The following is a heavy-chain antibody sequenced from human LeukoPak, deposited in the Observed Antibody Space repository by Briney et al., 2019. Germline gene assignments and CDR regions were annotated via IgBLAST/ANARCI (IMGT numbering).Heavy chain of an antibody. J-gene: IGHJ4*02. CDR2: INPNSGGT. CDR3: ARLDGYNSKFDY. V-gene: IGHV1-2*02. CDR1: GYTFTGYY. Sequence: ASVKVSCKASGYTFTGYYMHWVRQAPGQGLEWMGWINPNSGGTNYAQKFQGRVTMTRDTSISTAYMELSRLRSDDTAVYYCARLDGYNSKFDYWGQGTLVTVSS. D-gene: IGHD5-24*01.